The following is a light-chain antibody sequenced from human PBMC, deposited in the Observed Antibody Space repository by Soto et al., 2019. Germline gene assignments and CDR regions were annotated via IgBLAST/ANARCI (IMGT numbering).Light chain of an antibody. Sequence: VLTQSPGTLSLSPGESATLSCRASQTVSITYLTWYQQKPGQAPRLLIFGASKRATGIPDRFSGSGSGRDFTLTISGLEPEDFAVYYCQQYGSSTGTFGQGTKVDIK. J-gene: IGKJ1*01. CDR1: QTVSITY. CDR3: QQYGSSTGT. V-gene: IGKV3-20*01. CDR2: GAS.